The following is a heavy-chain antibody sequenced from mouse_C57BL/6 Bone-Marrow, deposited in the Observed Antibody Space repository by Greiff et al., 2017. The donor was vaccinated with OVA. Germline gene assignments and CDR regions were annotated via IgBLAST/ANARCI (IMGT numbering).Heavy chain of an antibody. D-gene: IGHD2-14*01. CDR1: GFNIKDYY. CDR2: IDPEDGDT. V-gene: IGHV14-1*01. Sequence: EVKLMESGAELVRPGASVKLSCKASGFNIKDYYMHWVKQRPEQGLEWIGRIDPEDGDTDYAPKFQGKATMTADTSSNTAYMQLSSLTSEDTAFYDCATRGVRGRRAMDYWGQGTSVTVSS. CDR3: ATRGVRGRRAMDY. J-gene: IGHJ4*01.